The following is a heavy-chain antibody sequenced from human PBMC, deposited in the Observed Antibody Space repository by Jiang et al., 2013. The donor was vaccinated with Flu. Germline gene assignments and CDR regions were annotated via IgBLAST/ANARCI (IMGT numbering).Heavy chain of an antibody. J-gene: IGHJ6*01. Sequence: LLKPSETLSLTCGVYGESFSVYRESFSAYYWSWIRQPPGKGLEWIGEINHSGSTNYNPSLKSRVTISVDTSNNQFSLKLSSVTAADTAVYYCARGGAWRWLQWNHFVDVWGQRDHGHRLL. CDR3: ARGGAWRWLQWNHFVDV. D-gene: IGHD5-24*01. CDR1: GESFSVYRESFSAYY. V-gene: IGHV4-34*01. CDR2: INHSGST.